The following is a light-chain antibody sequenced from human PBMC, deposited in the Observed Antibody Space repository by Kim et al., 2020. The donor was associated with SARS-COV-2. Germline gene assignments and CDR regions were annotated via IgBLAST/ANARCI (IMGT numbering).Light chain of an antibody. CDR3: QQYGSSPLT. V-gene: IGKV3-20*01. J-gene: IGKJ4*01. CDR1: QSVSSSY. CDR2: GAS. Sequence: SPGERATPSCRASQSVSSSYLAWYQQQPGQAPRLLIYGASSRATGIPDRFSGSESGTDFTLTISRLEPEDFAVYYCQQYGSSPLTFGGGTKVDIK.